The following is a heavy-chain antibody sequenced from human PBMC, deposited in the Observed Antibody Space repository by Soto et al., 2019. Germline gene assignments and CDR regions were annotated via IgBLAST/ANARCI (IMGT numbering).Heavy chain of an antibody. D-gene: IGHD3-9*01. CDR3: AANGGFYDILTGQTGYYGMDV. V-gene: IGHV1-69*01. J-gene: IGHJ6*02. CDR1: GGTFGSYA. Sequence: QVQLVQSGAEVKKPGSSVKVSCKASGGTFGSYAISWVRQAPGQGLEWMGGIIPIFGTANYAQKFQGRVTITADESTSTAYMELSSLRSEDTAVYYCAANGGFYDILTGQTGYYGMDVWGQGTTVTVSS. CDR2: IIPIFGTA.